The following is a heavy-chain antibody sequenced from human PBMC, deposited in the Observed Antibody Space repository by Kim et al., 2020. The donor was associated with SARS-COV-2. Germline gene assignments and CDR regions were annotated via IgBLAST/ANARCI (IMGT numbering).Heavy chain of an antibody. Sequence: SETLSLTCAVYGGSFSGYYWSWIRQPPGKGLEWIGEINHSGSTNYNPSLKSRVTISVDTSKNQFSLKLSSVTAADTAVYYCARYSTVVTSPTRVYDYWGQGTLVTVSS. J-gene: IGHJ4*02. D-gene: IGHD4-17*01. CDR2: INHSGST. CDR3: ARYSTVVTSPTRVYDY. V-gene: IGHV4-34*01. CDR1: GGSFSGYY.